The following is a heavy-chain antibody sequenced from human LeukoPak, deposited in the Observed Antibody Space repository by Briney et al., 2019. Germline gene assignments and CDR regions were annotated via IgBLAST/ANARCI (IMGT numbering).Heavy chain of an antibody. CDR2: IFPADSDT. V-gene: IGHV5-51*01. CDR3: ARRGAAAGYYFDY. J-gene: IGHJ4*02. D-gene: IGHD6-13*01. Sequence: GESLKISCKNSGYSFTNFWIGWVRQMPGKGLEWMGIIFPADSDTRYSPSFQGQVTISADKSISTAYLQWSSLKASDTAMYYCARRGAAAGYYFDYWGQGTLVTVSS. CDR1: GYSFTNFW.